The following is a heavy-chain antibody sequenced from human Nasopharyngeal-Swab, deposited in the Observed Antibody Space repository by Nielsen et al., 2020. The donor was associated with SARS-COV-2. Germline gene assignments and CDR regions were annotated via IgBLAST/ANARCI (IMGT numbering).Heavy chain of an antibody. D-gene: IGHD3-10*01. CDR2: INTNTGNP. CDR1: GYTFTSYA. V-gene: IGHV7-4-1*01. J-gene: IGHJ6*02. Sequence: ASVKVSCKASGYTFTSYAMNWVRQAPGQGLEWMGWINTNTGNPTSAQGFTGRFVFSLDTSVSTSYLQICSLKAEDTAVYYCARGGLWFGELFTYGYYGMDVWGQGTTVTVSS. CDR3: ARGGLWFGELFTYGYYGMDV.